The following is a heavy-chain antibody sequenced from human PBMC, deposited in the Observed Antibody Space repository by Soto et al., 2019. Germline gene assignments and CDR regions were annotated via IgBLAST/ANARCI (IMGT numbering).Heavy chain of an antibody. Sequence: GGSLRLSCAASGFTFSSYGMHWVRQAPGKGLKWVAFIWHDGGNKFYAESVKGRFTISRDNSKNTLYLQMTSLSAEDTAMYYCARDGDVNTGFGKDYWGQGTLVTVSS. CDR2: IWHDGGNK. D-gene: IGHD3-16*01. V-gene: IGHV3-33*01. J-gene: IGHJ4*02. CDR3: ARDGDVNTGFGKDY. CDR1: GFTFSSYG.